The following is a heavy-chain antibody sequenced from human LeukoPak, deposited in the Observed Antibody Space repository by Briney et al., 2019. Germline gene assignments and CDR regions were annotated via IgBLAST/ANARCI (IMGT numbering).Heavy chain of an antibody. CDR1: VYTFTSYD. V-gene: IGHV1-8*02. CDR3: VRDFMYNTACTGC. CDR2: MNPNNGQT. Sequence: ASVKVSCKTSVYTFTSYDINWVRQATGQGLEWMGWMNPNNGQTVYAQKFQGRVTITRDASISTAYMELSSLRSEDTAVYYCVRDFMYNTACTGCWGQGTLVTVSS. J-gene: IGHJ4*02. D-gene: IGHD5-18*01.